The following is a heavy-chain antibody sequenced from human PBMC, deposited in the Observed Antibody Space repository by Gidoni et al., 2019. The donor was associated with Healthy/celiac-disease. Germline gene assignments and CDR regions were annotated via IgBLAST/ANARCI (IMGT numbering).Heavy chain of an antibody. CDR3: AKDGY. V-gene: IGHV3-30*18. J-gene: IGHJ4*02. Sequence: QVQLVESGGGVVQSGRSLRLSCAASGFTFSSYGMHWVRQAPGKGLEWVAVISYDGSNKYYADSVKGRFTISRDNSKNTLYLQMNSLRAEDTAVYYCAKDGYWGQGTLVTVSS. CDR2: ISYDGSNK. CDR1: GFTFSSYG.